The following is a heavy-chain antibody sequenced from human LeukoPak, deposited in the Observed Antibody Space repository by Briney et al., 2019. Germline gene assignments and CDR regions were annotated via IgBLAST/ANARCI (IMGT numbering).Heavy chain of an antibody. CDR3: ARGFPWAPIDY. J-gene: IGHJ4*02. CDR1: GFTFSRYA. CDR2: ISGPGDHT. Sequence: PGGSLRLSCAASGFTFSRYAMTWVRQTPGKGLEWVSSISGPGDHTYYADSVKGRFTISRDNSENALYLQMNSLRADDTAVYYCARGFPWAPIDYWGQGTLVTVSS. D-gene: IGHD1-26*01. V-gene: IGHV3-23*01.